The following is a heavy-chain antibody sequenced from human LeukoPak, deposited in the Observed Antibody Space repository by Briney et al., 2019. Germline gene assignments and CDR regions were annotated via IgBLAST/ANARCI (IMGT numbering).Heavy chain of an antibody. Sequence: SETLSLTCAVYGGSFSGYYWSWIRQPPGKGLEWIGEISHSGSTNYNPSLKSRVTISVDTSKNQFSLKLSSVTAADTAVYYCARLRHDAFDIWGQGTMVTVSS. CDR1: GGSFSGYY. V-gene: IGHV4-34*01. J-gene: IGHJ3*02. CDR3: ARLRHDAFDI. CDR2: ISHSGST.